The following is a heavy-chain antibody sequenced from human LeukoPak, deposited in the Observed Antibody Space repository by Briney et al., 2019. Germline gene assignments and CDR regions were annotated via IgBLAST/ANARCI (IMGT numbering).Heavy chain of an antibody. Sequence: NAGGSLRLSCAASGFTFSSYSMNWVRQAPGKGLEWVSSISSSSSYIYYADSVKGRFTISRDNAKNSLYLQMNSLRAEDTAVYYCARAHSSGFDYWGQGTLVTVSS. CDR2: ISSSSSYI. J-gene: IGHJ4*02. V-gene: IGHV3-21*01. CDR3: ARAHSSGFDY. CDR1: GFTFSSYS. D-gene: IGHD6-19*01.